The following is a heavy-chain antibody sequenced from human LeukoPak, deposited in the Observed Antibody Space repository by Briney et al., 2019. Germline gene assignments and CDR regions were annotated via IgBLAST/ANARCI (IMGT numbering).Heavy chain of an antibody. Sequence: SETLSLTCAVSGDSISSWYWSWIRQPPGKGLQWIGYIYYSGTTYYNPSLKSRVSISFDTSKNQFSLKLSSVTAADTAVYYCARVGYCSHGSCLRLDWYFDLWGRGTLVTVSS. J-gene: IGHJ2*01. CDR3: ARVGYCSHGSCLRLDWYFDL. D-gene: IGHD2-15*01. V-gene: IGHV4-59*01. CDR1: GDSISSWY. CDR2: IYYSGTT.